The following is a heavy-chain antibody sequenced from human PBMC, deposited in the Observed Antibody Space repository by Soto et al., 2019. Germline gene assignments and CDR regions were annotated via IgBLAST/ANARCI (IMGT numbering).Heavy chain of an antibody. V-gene: IGHV1-69*12. CDR3: ATEGDGSGSYCYGMAV. J-gene: IGHJ6*02. CDR1: GGTFSSYA. CDR2: IIPIFGTA. Sequence: QVQLVQSGAEVKKPGSSVKVSCKASGGTFSSYAITWVRQAPGQGLEWMGGIIPIFGTANYAQKFQGRVTITADESTSTAYMELSRLRSEDTAVYYCATEGDGSGSYCYGMAVWGQGTTVTVSS. D-gene: IGHD3-22*01.